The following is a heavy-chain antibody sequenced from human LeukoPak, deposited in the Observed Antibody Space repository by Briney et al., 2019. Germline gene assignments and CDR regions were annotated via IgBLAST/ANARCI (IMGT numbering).Heavy chain of an antibody. J-gene: IGHJ6*02. V-gene: IGHV1-2*06. CDR1: GYTFTSYG. D-gene: IGHD6-6*01. CDR2: INPNSGGT. CDR3: ARDRKYSSSRSYYYYGMDV. Sequence: ASVKVSRKASGYTFTSYGISWVRQAPGQGLEWMGRINPNSGGTNYAQKFQGRVTMTRDTSISTAYMELSRLRSDDTAVYYCARDRKYSSSRSYYYYGMDVWGQGTTVTVSS.